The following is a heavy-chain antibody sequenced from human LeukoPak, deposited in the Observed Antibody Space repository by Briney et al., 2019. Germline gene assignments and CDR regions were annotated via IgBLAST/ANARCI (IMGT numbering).Heavy chain of an antibody. CDR3: ARVDRPGIAVAGGSSAFDI. CDR2: ISYDGSNK. J-gene: IGHJ3*02. CDR1: GFTFSSYA. Sequence: GGSLRLSCAAPGFTFSSYAMHWVRQAPGKGLEWVAVISYDGSNKYYADSVKGRFTISRDNSKNTLYLQMNSLRAEDTAVYYCARVDRPGIAVAGGSSAFDIWGQGTMVTVSS. D-gene: IGHD6-19*01. V-gene: IGHV3-30*04.